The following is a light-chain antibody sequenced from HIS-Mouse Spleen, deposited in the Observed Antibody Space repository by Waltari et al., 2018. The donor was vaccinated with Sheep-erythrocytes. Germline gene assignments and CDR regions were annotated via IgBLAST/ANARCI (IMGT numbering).Light chain of an antibody. Sequence: EIVLTQSPGTLSLSPGERATLSCRASQSVSSSYLTWYQQKPGQAPRLLIYGASTRATSIPARFSGSGSGTDFTLTISSLQPEDFAVYYCQQDYNPLTFGGGTKVEIK. V-gene: IGKV3D-7*01. CDR3: QQDYNPLT. CDR1: QSVSSSY. CDR2: GAS. J-gene: IGKJ4*01.